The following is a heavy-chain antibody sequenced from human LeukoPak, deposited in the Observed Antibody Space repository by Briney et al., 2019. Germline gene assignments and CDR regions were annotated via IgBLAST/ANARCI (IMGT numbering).Heavy chain of an antibody. CDR1: GFTFSTYG. V-gene: IGHV3-33*01. CDR3: ARDWQWQQLDGDAFDI. CDR2: IWYDGSNE. D-gene: IGHD6-13*01. Sequence: GGSLRLSCAASGFTFSTYGMHWVRQAPGKALEWVAVIWYDGSNEYYADSVKGRFTISRHNSKSTLYLQLNSLRAEDTAVYYCARDWQWQQLDGDAFDIWGQGTMVTVSS. J-gene: IGHJ3*02.